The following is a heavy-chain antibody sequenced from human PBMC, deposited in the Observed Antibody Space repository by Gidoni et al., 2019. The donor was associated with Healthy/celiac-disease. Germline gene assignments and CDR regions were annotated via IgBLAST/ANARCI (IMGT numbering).Heavy chain of an antibody. CDR2: INHSGST. CDR1: GGSFSGYY. CDR3: ARGGRTHDYEPPNWFDP. J-gene: IGHJ5*02. V-gene: IGHV4-34*01. D-gene: IGHD4-17*01. Sequence: QVQLQQWGAGLLKPSETLSLTCAVYGGSFSGYYWSWIRQPPGKGLEWIGEINHSGSTNYNPSLKSRVTISVDTSKNQFSLKLSSVTAADTAVYYCARGGRTHDYEPPNWFDPWGQGTLVTVSS.